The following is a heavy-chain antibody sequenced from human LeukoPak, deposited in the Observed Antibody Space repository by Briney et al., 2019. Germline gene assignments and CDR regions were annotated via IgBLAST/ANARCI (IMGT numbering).Heavy chain of an antibody. Sequence: PGGSLRLSCAASGFTFSRYSMNWVRQAPGKGLEWVASISSTSTFIYSADSVKGRFTISRDTDSLFLQMNSLRAEDTAIYYCARDYFDSSDYPQTYYYYYMDGWGKGTTVSVSS. V-gene: IGHV3-21*01. CDR3: ARDYFDSSDYPQTYYYYYMDG. D-gene: IGHD3-22*01. CDR1: GFTFSRYS. J-gene: IGHJ6*03. CDR2: ISSTSTFI.